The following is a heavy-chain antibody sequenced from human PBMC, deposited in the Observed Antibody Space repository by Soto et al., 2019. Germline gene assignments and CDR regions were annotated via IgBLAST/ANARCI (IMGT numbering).Heavy chain of an antibody. J-gene: IGHJ6*02. CDR1: GGSFSGYY. V-gene: IGHV4-34*01. Sequence: SETLSLTCAVYGGSFSGYYWSWIRQPPGKGLEGIGEINHSGSTNYNPSLKSRVTISVDTSKNQFSLKLSSVTAADTAVYYCARAIRPYCSGGSCYPYYYYYYGMDVWGQGTTVTVSS. CDR3: ARAIRPYCSGGSCYPYYYYYYGMDV. CDR2: INHSGST. D-gene: IGHD2-15*01.